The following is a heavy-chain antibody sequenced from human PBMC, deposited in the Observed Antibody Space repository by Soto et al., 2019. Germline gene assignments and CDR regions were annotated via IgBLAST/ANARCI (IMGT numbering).Heavy chain of an antibody. V-gene: IGHV3-7*01. CDR3: ARGDYYGSGSYLGDYYYGMDV. J-gene: IGHJ6*02. CDR1: GFTFSSYW. CDR2: IKQDGSEK. Sequence: PGGSLRLSCAASGFTFSSYWMSWVRQAPGKGLEWVANIKQDGSEKYYVDSVKGRFTISRDSAKNSLYLQMNSLRAEDTAVYYCARGDYYGSGSYLGDYYYGMDVWGQGTTVTVSS. D-gene: IGHD3-10*01.